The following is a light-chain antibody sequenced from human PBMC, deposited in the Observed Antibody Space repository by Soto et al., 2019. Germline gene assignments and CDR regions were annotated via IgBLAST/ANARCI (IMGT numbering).Light chain of an antibody. V-gene: IGKV1-5*03. CDR1: QNVNTW. Sequence: DIQMTQSPSTLSASVGDRVTITCRASQNVNTWLAWYQQKPGRAPKLLIYKAASLESGVPSRFSGSGSGTEFTLTISSLQPDDYASYYCQQYNNYSMYTFGQGTKLEIK. CDR2: KAA. CDR3: QQYNNYSMYT. J-gene: IGKJ2*01.